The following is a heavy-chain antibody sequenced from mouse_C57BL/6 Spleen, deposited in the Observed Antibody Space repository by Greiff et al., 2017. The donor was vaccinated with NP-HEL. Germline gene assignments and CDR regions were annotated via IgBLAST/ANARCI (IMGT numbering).Heavy chain of an antibody. V-gene: IGHV1-15*01. CDR1: GYTFTDYE. Sequence: VHLVESGAELVRPGASVTLSCKASGYTFTDYEMHWVKQTPVHGLEWIGAIDPETGGTAYNQKFKGKAILTADKSSSTAYMELRSLTSEDSAVYYCTRKEEGAWFAYWGQGTLVTVSA. CDR3: TRKEEGAWFAY. J-gene: IGHJ3*01. CDR2: IDPETGGT.